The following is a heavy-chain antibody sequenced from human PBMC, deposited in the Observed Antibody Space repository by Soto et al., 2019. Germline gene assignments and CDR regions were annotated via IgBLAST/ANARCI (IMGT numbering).Heavy chain of an antibody. V-gene: IGHV3-30*04. D-gene: IGHD4-17*01. CDR3: VRRSTVSYYVVDF. CDR1: VFSFGSYE. Sequence: SGESLRLSCAGSVFSFGSYEMHWVRQAPGKGLEWVTFTSYDGSINYYADSVKGRFTMSRDNSKSLLYLQMNSLRTEDTAVYYCVRRSTVSYYVVDFWGQGTP. CDR2: TSYDGSIN. J-gene: IGHJ6*01.